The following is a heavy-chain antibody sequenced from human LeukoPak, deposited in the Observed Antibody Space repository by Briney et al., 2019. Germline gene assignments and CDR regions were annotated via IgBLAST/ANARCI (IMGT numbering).Heavy chain of an antibody. CDR1: GFTLGSYW. CDR2: IKQDGGEK. CDR3: ARVPYCSSTSCYAIFDY. D-gene: IGHD2-2*01. V-gene: IGHV3-7*05. J-gene: IGHJ4*02. Sequence: GGSLRLSCAASGFTLGSYWMSWVRQAPGKGLGWVANIKQDGGEKYYVDSVKGRFTISRDDAKNSLYLQMNSLRAEDTAVYYCARVPYCSSTSCYAIFDYWGQGALVTVSS.